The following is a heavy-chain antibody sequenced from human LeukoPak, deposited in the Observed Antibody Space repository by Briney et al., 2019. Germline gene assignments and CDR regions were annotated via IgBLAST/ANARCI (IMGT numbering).Heavy chain of an antibody. D-gene: IGHD1-26*01. CDR1: GASITSSNYY. CDR3: AKSGGYGLIDY. V-gene: IGHV4-39*01. Sequence: SETLSLTCAVSGASITSSNYYWGWVRQSPGKGLEWIGNIYSSGNTYYNASLKSRVTMYIDTSKNQFFLKLSSVTAADTAMYYCAKSGGYGLIDYWGQGTRVTVSS. CDR2: IYSSGNT. J-gene: IGHJ4*02.